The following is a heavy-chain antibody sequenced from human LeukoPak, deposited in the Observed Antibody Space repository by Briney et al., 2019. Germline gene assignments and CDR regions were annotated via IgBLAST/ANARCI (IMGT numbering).Heavy chain of an antibody. J-gene: IGHJ4*02. CDR2: VKGDGRTT. V-gene: IGHV3-74*01. D-gene: IGHD5-18*01. CDR3: ATGHSYGYDY. CDR1: GFTLGSHD. Sequence: GGSLRLSCTASGFTLGSHDMHWVRQTPGKGLVWVALVKGDGRTTIYADSVKGRFTISRDNAKNTLYLQMNSLRADDSGVYYCATGHSYGYDYWGQGVLVTVSS.